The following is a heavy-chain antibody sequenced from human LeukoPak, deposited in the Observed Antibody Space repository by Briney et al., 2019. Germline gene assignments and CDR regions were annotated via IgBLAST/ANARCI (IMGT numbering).Heavy chain of an antibody. V-gene: IGHV1-18*01. CDR1: GYTFTSYG. D-gene: IGHD4-23*01. Sequence: ASVKVSCKASGYTFTSYGISWVRQAPGQGLEWMGWISAYTDNKNYAQKVQDRVTMTTDTSTNTAYMELRSLRSDDTAVYYCARGDYGGPDAFDIWGQGTMVTVSS. J-gene: IGHJ3*02. CDR3: ARGDYGGPDAFDI. CDR2: ISAYTDNK.